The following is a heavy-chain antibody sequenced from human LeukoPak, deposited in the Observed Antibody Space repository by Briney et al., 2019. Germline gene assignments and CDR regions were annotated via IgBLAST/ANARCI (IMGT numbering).Heavy chain of an antibody. V-gene: IGHV5-51*01. D-gene: IGHD2-2*01. Sequence: GESLKISCKGSGYSFTSYWIGWVRQMPRKGLEWMGIIYPGDSDTRYSPSFQSQVTISADKSISTAYLQWSSLKASDTAMYYCARGGSRYCSSTSCPNWFDPWGQGTLVTVSS. CDR2: IYPGDSDT. J-gene: IGHJ5*02. CDR3: ARGGSRYCSSTSCPNWFDP. CDR1: GYSFTSYW.